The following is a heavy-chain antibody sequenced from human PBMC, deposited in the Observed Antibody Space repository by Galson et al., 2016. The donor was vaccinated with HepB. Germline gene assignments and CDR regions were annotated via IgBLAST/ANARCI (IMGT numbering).Heavy chain of an antibody. CDR2: IYYSGTT. V-gene: IGHV4-39*01. CDR1: GGSISSSTYY. D-gene: IGHD3-9*01. CDR3: ASVPAGSVTGARAEVGGFDV. Sequence: ETLSLTCTVSGGSISSSTYYWGWIRQPPGKGLEWIGSIYYSGTTYYNPSLKSRATIYVDTSKNQFSLKLSSVTAADTAMYYCASVPAGSVTGARAEVGGFDVWGQGTVATVSS. J-gene: IGHJ3*01.